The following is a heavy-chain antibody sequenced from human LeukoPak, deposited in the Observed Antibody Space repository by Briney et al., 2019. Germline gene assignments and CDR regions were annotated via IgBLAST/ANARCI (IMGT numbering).Heavy chain of an antibody. V-gene: IGHV4-59*08. CDR1: GGSISSYY. D-gene: IGHD3-3*02. CDR2: IYYSGST. J-gene: IGHJ4*02. Sequence: SETLSLTCTVSGGSISSYYWSWIRQPPGKGLEWIGYIYYSGSTNYNPSLKSRVTMSVDTSKNQFPLNLSSVTAADTAVYYCARGQFWSGYSIWGQGTLVTVSS. CDR3: ARGQFWSGYSI.